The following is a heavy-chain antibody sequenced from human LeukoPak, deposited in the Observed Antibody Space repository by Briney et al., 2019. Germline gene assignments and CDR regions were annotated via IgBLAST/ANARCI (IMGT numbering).Heavy chain of an antibody. CDR1: GFTFSSYS. CDR3: ARPGITGTMGYGAFDI. V-gene: IGHV3-21*01. Sequence: GESLKISCAASGFTFSSYSINWVRQAPGKGREWVSSIDSSSSYIYYADTGKGRFTISRDNAKNSLFLQMNSLRVEDTAVYYCARPGITGTMGYGAFDIWGQGTRVTVSS. J-gene: IGHJ3*02. D-gene: IGHD1-7*01. CDR2: IDSSSSYI.